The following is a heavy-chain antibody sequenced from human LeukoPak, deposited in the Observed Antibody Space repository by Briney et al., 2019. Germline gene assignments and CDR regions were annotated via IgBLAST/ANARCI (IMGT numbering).Heavy chain of an antibody. CDR3: EKHTGDGYSSSSPMRY. J-gene: IGHJ4*02. CDR1: GFTVSSNE. CDR2: ISGGST. D-gene: IGHD6-6*01. Sequence: GGSLRLSCAASGFTVSSNEMSWVRQAPGKGLEWVSSISGGSTYYADSRKGRFTISRDNSKNTLHLQMNSLRAEDTAVYYCEKHTGDGYSSSSPMRYWGQGTLVTVSS. V-gene: IGHV3-38-3*01.